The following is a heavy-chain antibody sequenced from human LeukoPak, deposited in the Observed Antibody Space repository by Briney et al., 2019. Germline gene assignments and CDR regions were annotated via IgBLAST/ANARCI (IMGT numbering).Heavy chain of an antibody. Sequence: GGSLRLSCAASGFTFSSYSMNWVRQAPGKGLEWVSSISSSSSYIYYADSVKGRFTISRDNAKNSLYLQMNSLRAEDTAMYYCASPLAAAGKGDYYYYGMDVWGQGTTVTVSS. J-gene: IGHJ6*02. CDR1: GFTFSSYS. D-gene: IGHD6-13*01. CDR3: ASPLAAAGKGDYYYYGMDV. V-gene: IGHV3-21*04. CDR2: ISSSSSYI.